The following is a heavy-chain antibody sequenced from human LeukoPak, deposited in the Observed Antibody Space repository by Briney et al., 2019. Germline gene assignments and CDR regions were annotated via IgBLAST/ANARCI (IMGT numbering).Heavy chain of an antibody. V-gene: IGHV3-21*01. J-gene: IGHJ3*02. Sequence: PGGSLRLSCAASGFTFSSYSMNWVRQAPGKGLEWVSSISSSSGYIYYADSVKGRFTISRDNAKNSLYLQMNSLRAEDTAVYYCARIHSNYPFDIWGQGTMVTVSS. D-gene: IGHD4-11*01. CDR3: ARIHSNYPFDI. CDR1: GFTFSSYS. CDR2: ISSSSGYI.